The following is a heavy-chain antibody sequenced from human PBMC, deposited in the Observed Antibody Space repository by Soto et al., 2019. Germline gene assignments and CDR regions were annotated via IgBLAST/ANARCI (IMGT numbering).Heavy chain of an antibody. CDR1: GGTFSTNP. D-gene: IGHD2-15*01. J-gene: IGHJ4*02. V-gene: IGHV1-69*06. CDR3: ARRDSGGFYRYFDS. Sequence: QVQLVQSGAEVKKPGSSVKVSCKASGGTFSTNPISCVRQAPGQGLEWMGGTGSGTGPGNHAQKFRGRLRITVDKSTSTVYMEVSSISSEDTAVYYCARRDSGGFYRYFDSWGQGTLVTVSS. CDR2: TGSGTGPG.